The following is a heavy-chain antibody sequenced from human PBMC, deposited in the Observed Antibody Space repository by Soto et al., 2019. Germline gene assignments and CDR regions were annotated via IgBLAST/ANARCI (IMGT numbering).Heavy chain of an antibody. CDR2: LWAGGNFA. Sequence: QVQLVESGGNVVQPGGSLRLSCAASGFSFNSHGMHWVRQAPGKGLEWVAHLWAGGNFAYYAYSVKGRFTISSDHSKNTLYLQINSLGADDGAVYYFTRDAQYLANYGIDPWGQGTRVTVPS. CDR1: GFSFNSHG. D-gene: IGHD4-4*01. J-gene: IGHJ6*02. CDR3: TRDAQYLANYGIDP. V-gene: IGHV3-33*01.